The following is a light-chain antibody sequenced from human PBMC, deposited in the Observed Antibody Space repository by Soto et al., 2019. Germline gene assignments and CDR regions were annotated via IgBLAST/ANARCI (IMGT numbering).Light chain of an antibody. CDR2: YDD. Sequence: QSVLTQPPSVYEAPRQRVTISCSGSSSNIGNNAVNWYQQLPGKAPKLLIYYDDLLPSGVSDRFSGSKSGTSASLAISGLQSEDEADYYWAAWDDSLNGVVFGGGTKLTVL. CDR3: AAWDDSLNGVV. J-gene: IGLJ2*01. V-gene: IGLV1-36*01. CDR1: SSNIGNNA.